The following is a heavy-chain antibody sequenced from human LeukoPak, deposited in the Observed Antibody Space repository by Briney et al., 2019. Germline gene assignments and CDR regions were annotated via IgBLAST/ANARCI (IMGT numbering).Heavy chain of an antibody. Sequence: SVKVSCRASGGTFSSYAISWVRQAPGQGLEWMGGIIPIFGTANYAQKFQGRVTITADESTSTAYMELSSLRSEDTAVYYCARLRLTGYQGFFDYWGQGTLVTVSS. CDR3: ARLRLTGYQGFFDY. D-gene: IGHD3-9*01. CDR1: GGTFSSYA. CDR2: IIPIFGTA. V-gene: IGHV1-69*13. J-gene: IGHJ4*02.